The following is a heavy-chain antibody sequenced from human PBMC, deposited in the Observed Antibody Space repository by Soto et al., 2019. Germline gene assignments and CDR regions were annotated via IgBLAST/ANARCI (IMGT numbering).Heavy chain of an antibody. CDR3: ARLEGSGPSGVDY. Sequence: QVQLVESGGGVVQPGRSLRLSCAASGFTFSSYGMHWVRQAPGKGLEWVAVIWYDGSNKYYADSVKGRFTISRDNSKNTLYLQMNSLRAGDTAVYYCARLEGSGPSGVDYWGQGTLVTVSS. V-gene: IGHV3-33*01. CDR1: GFTFSSYG. D-gene: IGHD3-10*01. CDR2: IWYDGSNK. J-gene: IGHJ4*02.